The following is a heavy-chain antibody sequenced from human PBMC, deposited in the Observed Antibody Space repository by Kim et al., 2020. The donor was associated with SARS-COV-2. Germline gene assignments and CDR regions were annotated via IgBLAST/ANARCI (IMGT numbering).Heavy chain of an antibody. V-gene: IGHV5-51*01. CDR3: AGAEGSSWFGTYATY. Sequence: GESLKISCKTSGYTFTNYWIGWVRQTPGKGLEWMGIIYPGDSDARYNPSFQSQVTTSVDKSISTSYLQWNGLRASDTAHYYCAGAEGSSWFGTYATYWGQGTLVTVSS. D-gene: IGHD6-13*01. J-gene: IGHJ4*02. CDR2: IYPGDSDA. CDR1: GYTFTNYW.